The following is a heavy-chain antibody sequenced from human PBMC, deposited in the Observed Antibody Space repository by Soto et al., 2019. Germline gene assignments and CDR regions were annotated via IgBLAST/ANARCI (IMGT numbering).Heavy chain of an antibody. Sequence: QVQLVESGGGVVQPGRSLRVSCAASGFTFSSHGMHWVRQAPGKGLEWVAVIWYDGSNKYYGESGKGRFIISRDNSKNTVDLQRNSLRAEDTAIYYCARWGPDKVLDYWGQGTLVTVSS. D-gene: IGHD3-16*01. V-gene: IGHV3-33*01. CDR2: IWYDGSNK. CDR1: GFTFSSHG. J-gene: IGHJ4*02. CDR3: ARWGPDKVLDY.